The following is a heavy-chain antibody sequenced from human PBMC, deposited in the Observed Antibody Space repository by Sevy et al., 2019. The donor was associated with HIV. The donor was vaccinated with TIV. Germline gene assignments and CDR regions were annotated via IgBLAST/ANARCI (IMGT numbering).Heavy chain of an antibody. CDR2: IYTSGST. V-gene: IGHV4-61*02. D-gene: IGHD1-26*01. J-gene: IGHJ5*02. CDR3: AREVGWHNWFDP. Sequence: SETLSLTCTVSGGFISSGSYYWSWIRRPAGKGLEWIGRIYTSGSTNYNPSLKSRVTISVDTSKNQFSLKLSSVTAADTAVYYCAREVGWHNWFDPWGQGTLVTVSS. CDR1: GGFISSGSYY.